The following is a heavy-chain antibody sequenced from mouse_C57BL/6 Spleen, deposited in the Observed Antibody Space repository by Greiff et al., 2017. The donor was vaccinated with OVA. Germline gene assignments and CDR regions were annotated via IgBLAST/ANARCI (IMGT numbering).Heavy chain of an antibody. D-gene: IGHD1-1*01. Sequence: QVQLQQSGAELVRPGASVKLSCKASGYTFTDYYINWVKQRPGQGLEWIARIYPGSGNTYYNEKFKGKATLTAEKSSSTAYMQLSSLTSEDSAVYVCARGGTTVVAPYWYFDVWGTGTTVTVSS. J-gene: IGHJ1*03. CDR3: ARGGTTVVAPYWYFDV. V-gene: IGHV1-76*01. CDR1: GYTFTDYY. CDR2: IYPGSGNT.